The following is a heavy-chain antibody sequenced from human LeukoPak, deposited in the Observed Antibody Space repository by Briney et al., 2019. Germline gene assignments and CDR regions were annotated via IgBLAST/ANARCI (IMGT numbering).Heavy chain of an antibody. J-gene: IGHJ4*02. V-gene: IGHV4-38-2*02. Sequence: PSETLSLTCAVSGYSISSGYFCAWIRQPPGKGLEWIGSISHSGSSYSKPSLKSRVIISVDTSNNQFSLKLTSVTAADTATYYCARDGYYYDGSFEYWGQGIRVAVSS. CDR2: ISHSGSS. CDR1: GYSISSGYF. CDR3: ARDGYYYDGSFEY. D-gene: IGHD3-22*01.